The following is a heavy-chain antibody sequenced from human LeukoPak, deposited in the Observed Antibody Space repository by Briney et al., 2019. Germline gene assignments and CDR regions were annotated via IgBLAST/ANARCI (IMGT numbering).Heavy chain of an antibody. J-gene: IGHJ4*02. D-gene: IGHD5-18*01. CDR2: ISSSSSTI. V-gene: IGHV3-48*01. CDR1: GFTFSSYS. CDR3: AKDPDTAMVTAFDY. Sequence: GGSLRLSCAASGFTFSSYSMNWARQAPGKGLEWVSYISSSSSTIYYADSVKGRFTISRDNAKNSLYLQMNSLRAEDTAVYYCAKDPDTAMVTAFDYWGQGTLVTVSS.